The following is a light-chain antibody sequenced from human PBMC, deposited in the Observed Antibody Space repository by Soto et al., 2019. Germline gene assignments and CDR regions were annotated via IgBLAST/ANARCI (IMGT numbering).Light chain of an antibody. CDR3: SSYTSSSTGVV. CDR2: DVS. J-gene: IGLJ2*01. V-gene: IGLV2-14*01. Sequence: QSVLTQPASVSGSPGQSITISCTGTSSDVGGYNYVSWYQQHPGKAPKLMIYDVSNRPSGVSNRFSGSKSGNTASLTISGLQAEDEADYYCSSYTSSSTGVVFGGVTKVTVL. CDR1: SSDVGGYNY.